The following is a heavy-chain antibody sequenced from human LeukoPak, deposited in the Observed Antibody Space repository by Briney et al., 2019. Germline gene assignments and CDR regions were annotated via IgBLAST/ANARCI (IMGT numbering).Heavy chain of an antibody. CDR2: IIPIFGTA. J-gene: IGHJ4*02. D-gene: IGHD2-2*01. CDR3: AIPLGYCSSTSCYFGGLRFLEWNY. V-gene: IGHV1-69*13. Sequence: SVKVSCKASGGTFSSYAISWVRQAPGQGLEWMGGIIPIFGTANYAQKFQGRVTITADESTSTAYMELSSLRSEDTAVYYCAIPLGYCSSTSCYFGGLRFLEWNYWGQGTLVTVSS. CDR1: GGTFSSYA.